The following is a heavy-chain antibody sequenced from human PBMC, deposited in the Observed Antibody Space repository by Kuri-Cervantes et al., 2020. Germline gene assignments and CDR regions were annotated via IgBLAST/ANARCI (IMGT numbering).Heavy chain of an antibody. J-gene: IGHJ6*02. D-gene: IGHD6-13*01. Sequence: SVKVSCKASGGTFSSYAISWVRQAPGQGLEWMGGIIPIFGTANYAQKFQGRVTITADESTSTAYVELSSLRSEDTAVYYCARAPPSAGTDEELSYYYYGMDVWGQGTTVTVSS. CDR2: IIPIFGTA. V-gene: IGHV1-69*13. CDR3: ARAPPSAGTDEELSYYYYGMDV. CDR1: GGTFSSYA.